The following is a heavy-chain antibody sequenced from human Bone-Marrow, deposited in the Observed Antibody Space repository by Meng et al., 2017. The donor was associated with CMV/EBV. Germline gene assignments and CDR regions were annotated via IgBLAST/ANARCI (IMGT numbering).Heavy chain of an antibody. Sequence: ISWVRQAPGQGLEWMGWISAYNGNTNYAQKLQGRVTMTTDTSTSTAYMELRSLRSDDTAVYYCARDWHYYDSSGYYRPYYYYGMDVWGQGTTVTVSS. D-gene: IGHD3-22*01. CDR2: ISAYNGNT. V-gene: IGHV1-18*01. J-gene: IGHJ6*02. CDR3: ARDWHYYDSSGYYRPYYYYGMDV.